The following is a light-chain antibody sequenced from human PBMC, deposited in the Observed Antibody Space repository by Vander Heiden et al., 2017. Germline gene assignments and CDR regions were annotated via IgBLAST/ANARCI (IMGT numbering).Light chain of an antibody. CDR1: ALPNHY. CDR2: ENK. CDR3: HSADNSGNSDV. Sequence: SYELTHPPSVSVSPGQPARLPCSGDALPNHYAYWYQQKPGQAPVLLIYENKKRRSRSLGRFSGSSSATTVTFTISRVQAEDEADYYCHSADNSGNSDVFGGGTKLTVL. V-gene: IGLV3-25*03. J-gene: IGLJ3*02.